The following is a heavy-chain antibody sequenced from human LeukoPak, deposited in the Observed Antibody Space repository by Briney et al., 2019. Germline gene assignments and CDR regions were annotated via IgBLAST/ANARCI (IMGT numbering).Heavy chain of an antibody. D-gene: IGHD1-26*01. Sequence: SETLSLTCTVSGGSISTNNWWTWVRQPPGKGLEWIGEIHHSGSTDYNPSLKSRVTISPDKSKNQFSLTLTSVTAADTTVYFCARAPLSGTYYTDAFDIWGQGTMVTVSS. V-gene: IGHV4-4*02. CDR1: GGSISTNNW. CDR3: ARAPLSGTYYTDAFDI. CDR2: IHHSGST. J-gene: IGHJ3*02.